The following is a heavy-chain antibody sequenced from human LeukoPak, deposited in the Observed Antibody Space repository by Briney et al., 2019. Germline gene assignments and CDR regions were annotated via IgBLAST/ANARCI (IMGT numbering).Heavy chain of an antibody. CDR2: IYSDGST. CDR1: GFTVSSNY. Sequence: PGGSLRLSCAASGFTVSSNYMSWVRQAPGKGLEWVSEIYSDGSTYYAASVEGRFSISRDNSKNTVYLQMNSLRAEDTAVYYCARELRENGVFDIWGQGTMVTVSS. CDR3: ARELRENGVFDI. V-gene: IGHV3-53*01. J-gene: IGHJ3*02. D-gene: IGHD1-1*01.